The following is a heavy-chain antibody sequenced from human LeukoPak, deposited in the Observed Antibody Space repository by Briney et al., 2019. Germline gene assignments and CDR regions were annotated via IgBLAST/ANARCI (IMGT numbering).Heavy chain of an antibody. CDR2: INHSGST. Sequence: SETLSLTCAVYGGSFSGYYWSWIRQPPGKGLEWIGEINHSGSTNYNPSLKSRVTISVDTSKNQFSLKLSSVTAADTAVYYCARPTGGSYYLRAFDIWGQGTMVTVSS. J-gene: IGHJ3*02. CDR1: GGSFSGYY. CDR3: ARPTGGSYYLRAFDI. D-gene: IGHD1-26*01. V-gene: IGHV4-34*01.